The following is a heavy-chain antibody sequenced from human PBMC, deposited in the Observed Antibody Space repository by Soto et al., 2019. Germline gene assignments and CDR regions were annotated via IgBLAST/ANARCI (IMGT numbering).Heavy chain of an antibody. V-gene: IGHV1-18*01. CDR1: GYTFTSYG. Sequence: QVQLVQSGAEVKKPGASVKVSCKASGYTFTSYGISWVRQAPGQGLEWMGWISAYNGNTNYAQKRQGRITMTTDTATSKVYMELRSLRSDDTAVYYWAREYYYGSGGAYWGQGTLVTVSS. CDR3: AREYYYGSGGAY. D-gene: IGHD3-10*01. CDR2: ISAYNGNT. J-gene: IGHJ4*02.